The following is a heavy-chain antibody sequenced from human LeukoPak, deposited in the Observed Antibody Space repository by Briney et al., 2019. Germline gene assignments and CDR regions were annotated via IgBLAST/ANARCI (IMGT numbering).Heavy chain of an antibody. CDR1: GGSLSQDA. J-gene: IGHJ6*04. Sequence: ASVKVSRQASGGSLSQDAIRSVRQAPGQGLAWVGGIYPILGKTNNAQKLQERVMIPAHEFTSTACMELTRLSSEDTASYYCARDGVHLERRGRDVWGKGNTVTLSS. V-gene: IGHV1-69*01. CDR2: IYPILGKT. D-gene: IGHD1-1*01. CDR3: ARDGVHLERRGRDV.